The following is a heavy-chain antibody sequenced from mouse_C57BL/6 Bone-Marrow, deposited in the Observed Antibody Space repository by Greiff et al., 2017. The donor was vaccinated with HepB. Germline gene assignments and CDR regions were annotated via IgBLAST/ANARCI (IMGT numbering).Heavy chain of an antibody. CDR2: ISYDGSN. D-gene: IGHD2-1*01. CDR1: GYSITSGYY. V-gene: IGHV3-6*01. J-gene: IGHJ4*01. Sequence: EVKLQESGPGLVKPSQSLSLTCSVTGYSITSGYYWNWIRQFPGNKLEWMGYISYDGSNNYNPSLKNRISITRDTSKNQFFLKLNSVTTEDTATYYCARDGDFYYKKSYWGQGTSVTVSS. CDR3: ARDGDFYYKKSY.